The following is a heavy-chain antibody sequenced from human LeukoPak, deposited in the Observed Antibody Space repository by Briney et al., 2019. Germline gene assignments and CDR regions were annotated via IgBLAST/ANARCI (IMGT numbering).Heavy chain of an antibody. V-gene: IGHV3-49*04. Sequence: PGGSLRLSCTASGFTFGDYGMSWVRQAPGKGLEWVGFIRSKAYGGTTEYAASVKGRFTISRDDSRSIAYLQMNSLKTEDTAVYYCTTARSSSWYHYYYYMDVWGKGTTVTVSS. CDR1: GFTFGDYG. CDR2: IRSKAYGGTT. CDR3: TTARSSSWYHYYYYMDV. D-gene: IGHD6-13*01. J-gene: IGHJ6*03.